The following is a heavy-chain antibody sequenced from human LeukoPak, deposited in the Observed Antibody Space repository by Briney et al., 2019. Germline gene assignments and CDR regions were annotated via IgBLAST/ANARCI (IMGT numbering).Heavy chain of an antibody. J-gene: IGHJ3*02. CDR1: GGSISSSTYY. CDR3: ARGPYSYDSSGAFDI. CDR2: IYYSGST. Sequence: PSETLSLTCTVSGGSISSSTYYWGWIRQPPGKGLEWIGSIYYSGSTYYNPSLKSRVTISVDTSKNQFSLKLSSVTAADTAVYFCARGPYSYDSSGAFDIWGQGTMVTVSS. V-gene: IGHV4-39*01. D-gene: IGHD3-22*01.